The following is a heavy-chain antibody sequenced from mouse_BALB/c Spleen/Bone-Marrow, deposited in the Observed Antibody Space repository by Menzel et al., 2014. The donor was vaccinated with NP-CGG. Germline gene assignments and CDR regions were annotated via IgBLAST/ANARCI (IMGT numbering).Heavy chain of an antibody. D-gene: IGHD2-2*01. J-gene: IGHJ3*01. CDR3: AIRYGSDGEAVGWWAY. Sequence: VQLQQSAAVLVRPGASVKLSFTGSGYTFTDYALHWLKQSHAKSLEWIGVISTYYGDASYNQKFKGKSTMTVDKSSSTAYMELARLTSEETTMYHSAIRYGSDGEAVGWWAYWGQGALSNVPA. CDR2: ISTYYGDA. CDR1: GYTFTDYA. V-gene: IGHV1S137*01.